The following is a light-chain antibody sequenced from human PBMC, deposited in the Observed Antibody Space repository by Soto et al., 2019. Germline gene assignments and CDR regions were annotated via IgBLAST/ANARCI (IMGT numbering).Light chain of an antibody. J-gene: IGKJ4*01. CDR1: QSLSRTY. Sequence: EIVLTQSPGTLSLSPGERATLSCRASQSLSRTYLAWYQQSPGQAPRLLIYGASSRATVIPDRFSGSGSGTDFTLTISREEPEDSVLYYCQRYDSPPHTFGEGTKLEMK. CDR3: QRYDSPPHT. CDR2: GAS. V-gene: IGKV3-20*01.